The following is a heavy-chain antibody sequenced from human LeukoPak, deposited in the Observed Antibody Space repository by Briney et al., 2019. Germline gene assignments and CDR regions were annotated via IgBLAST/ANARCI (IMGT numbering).Heavy chain of an antibody. J-gene: IGHJ3*01. CDR1: GFIIGSYW. V-gene: IGHV3-7*01. D-gene: IGHD2/OR15-2a*01. CDR2: IRQDGSEE. Sequence: GGSLRLSCVASGFIIGSYWMSWVRQAPGKGLEWVANIRQDGSEEYYVDSVKGRLTISRDNAKNSLYLQMNNLTAADTAIYYCARAGYYGDDAFDLWGQGTRVTVSS. CDR3: ARAGYYGDDAFDL.